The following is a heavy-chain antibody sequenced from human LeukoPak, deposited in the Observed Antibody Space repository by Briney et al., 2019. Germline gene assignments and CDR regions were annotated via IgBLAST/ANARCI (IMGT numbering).Heavy chain of an antibody. V-gene: IGHV4-30-2*01. D-gene: IGHD2-21*01. Sequence: SETLSLTCAVSGGSISSGGYSWSWIRQPPGKGLEWIGYIYHSGSTYYNPSLKSRVTISVDRSKNQSSLKLSSVTAADTAVYYCARVTHRWFDPWGQGTLVTVSS. CDR1: GGSISSGGYS. CDR3: ARVTHRWFDP. CDR2: IYHSGST. J-gene: IGHJ5*02.